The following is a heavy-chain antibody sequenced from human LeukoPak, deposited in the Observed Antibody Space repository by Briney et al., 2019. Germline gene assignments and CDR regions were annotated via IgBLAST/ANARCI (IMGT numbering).Heavy chain of an antibody. V-gene: IGHV4-59*01. CDR2: IYYSGST. CDR3: ARDQSVAGTTWYWYFDL. D-gene: IGHD6-19*01. J-gene: IGHJ2*01. Sequence: HSETLSLTCTVSGGSISSYYWSWIRQPPGKGLEWTGYIYYSGSTNYNPSLKSRVTISVDTSKNQFSLKLSSVTAADTAVYYCARDQSVAGTTWYWYFDLWGRGTLVTVSS. CDR1: GGSISSYY.